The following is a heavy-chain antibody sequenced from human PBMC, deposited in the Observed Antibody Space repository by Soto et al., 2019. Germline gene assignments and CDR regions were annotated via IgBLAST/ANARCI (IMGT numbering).Heavy chain of an antibody. Sequence: GESLKISCNGSGYSFTSYWIGWVRQMPGKGLEWMGIIYPGDSDTRYSSSFQGQVTISADKSISTAYLQWSSLKASDTAMYYCATKYYDFWSGPRGKGAFDIWGQGTMVTVSS. D-gene: IGHD3-3*01. CDR2: IYPGDSDT. CDR1: GYSFTSYW. CDR3: ATKYYDFWSGPRGKGAFDI. J-gene: IGHJ3*02. V-gene: IGHV5-51*01.